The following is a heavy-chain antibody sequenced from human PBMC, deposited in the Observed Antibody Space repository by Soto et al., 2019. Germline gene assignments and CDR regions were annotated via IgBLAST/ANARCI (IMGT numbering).Heavy chain of an antibody. D-gene: IGHD2-8*01. V-gene: IGHV4-34*01. CDR2: INHSGST. Sequence: SETLSLTCAVYGGSFSGYYWNWIRQPPGKGLEWIGEINHSGSTNYNPSLKSRVTLSVDTSKNQFSLKLSSVTAADTAVYYCARGLRTNGSFFRVWGQGTLVTVSS. J-gene: IGHJ4*02. CDR1: GGSFSGYY. CDR3: ARGLRTNGSFFRV.